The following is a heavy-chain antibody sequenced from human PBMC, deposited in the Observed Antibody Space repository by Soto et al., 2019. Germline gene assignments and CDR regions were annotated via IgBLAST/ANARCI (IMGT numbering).Heavy chain of an antibody. J-gene: IGHJ4*02. V-gene: IGHV4-59*01. CDR2: IFYSGVT. CDR3: ARLQLVPKVIDY. D-gene: IGHD1-1*01. CDR1: GDSISTYY. Sequence: SETLSLTCTVSGDSISTYYRGWIRQPPWKGLQWIGYIFYSGVTAYNPSLKSRVTISLDMSKKQISLKLSSVTTADTATYFCARLQLVPKVIDYLGQGTLVPV.